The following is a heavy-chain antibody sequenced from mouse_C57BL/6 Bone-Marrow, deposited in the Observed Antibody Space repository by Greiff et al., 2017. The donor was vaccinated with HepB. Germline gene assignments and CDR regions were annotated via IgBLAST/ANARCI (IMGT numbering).Heavy chain of an antibody. J-gene: IGHJ1*03. CDR1: GFTFSDYY. V-gene: IGHV5-12*01. Sequence: EVKLQESGGGLVQPGGSLKLSCAASGFTFSDYYMYWVRQTPEKRLEWVAYISNGGGSTYYPDTVKGRFTISRDNAKNTLYLQMSRLKSEDTAMYYCAREGTTVVASDVWGTGTTVTVSS. D-gene: IGHD1-1*01. CDR2: ISNGGGST. CDR3: AREGTTVVASDV.